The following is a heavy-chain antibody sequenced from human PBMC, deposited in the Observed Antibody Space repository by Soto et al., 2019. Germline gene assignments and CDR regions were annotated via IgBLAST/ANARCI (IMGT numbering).Heavy chain of an antibody. V-gene: IGHV4-4*07. J-gene: IGHJ5*02. Sequence: KPSETLSLTCTVSGGSITNYYWSWIRQPAGKGLEWIGRMYTKERTNYSLSFKSRVTMSVDTSKNQFSLKLNAVTAADTAVYYCARDDYKDGGNNWFDPWGQGTLVTVSS. D-gene: IGHD3-16*01. CDR3: ARDDYKDGGNNWFDP. CDR1: GGSITNYY. CDR2: MYTKERT.